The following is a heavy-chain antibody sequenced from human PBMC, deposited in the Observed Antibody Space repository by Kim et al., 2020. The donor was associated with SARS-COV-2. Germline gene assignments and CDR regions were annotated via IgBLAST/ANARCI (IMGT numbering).Heavy chain of an antibody. Sequence: GGSLRLSCAASGFTFSSYGMHWVRQAPGKGLEWVAVIWYDGSNKYYADSVKGRFTISRDNSKNTLYLQMNSLRAEDTAVYYCARVKYCSSTSCYATFDYWGQGTLVTVSS. CDR2: IWYDGSNK. CDR1: GFTFSSYG. J-gene: IGHJ4*02. V-gene: IGHV3-33*01. CDR3: ARVKYCSSTSCYATFDY. D-gene: IGHD2-2*01.